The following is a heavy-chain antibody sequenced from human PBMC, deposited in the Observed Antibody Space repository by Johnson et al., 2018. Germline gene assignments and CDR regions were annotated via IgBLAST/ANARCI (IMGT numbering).Heavy chain of an antibody. CDR3: ARPPGRRLDF. CDR1: GFTFSSYW. J-gene: IGHJ3*01. D-gene: IGHD7-27*01. Sequence: VQLVESGGGLVQPGGYLRLSCAASGFTFSSYWMTWVRQAPGKGLEWVANIKYEGIERYYVDSGKGRFPISSDNAKDSLYLQMNSLRAEDTSIYYCARPPGRRLDFWGQGTMVTVSP. CDR2: IKYEGIER. V-gene: IGHV3-7*01.